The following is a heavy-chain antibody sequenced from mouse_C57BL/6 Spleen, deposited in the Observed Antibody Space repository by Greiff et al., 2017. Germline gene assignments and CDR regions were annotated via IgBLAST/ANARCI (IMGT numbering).Heavy chain of an antibody. J-gene: IGHJ3*01. Sequence: QVQLQQPGAELVKPGASVKLSCKASGYTFTSYWMHWVKQRPGQGLEWIGMIHPNSGSTNYNEKFKSKATLTVDKSSSTAYMQLSSLTSEDSAVYYCATLEGYYYGSSYGAYWGQGTLVTVSA. D-gene: IGHD1-1*01. V-gene: IGHV1-64*01. CDR1: GYTFTSYW. CDR3: ATLEGYYYGSSYGAY. CDR2: IHPNSGST.